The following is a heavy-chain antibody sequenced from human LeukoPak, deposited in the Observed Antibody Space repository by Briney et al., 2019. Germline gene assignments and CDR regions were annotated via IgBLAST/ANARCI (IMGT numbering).Heavy chain of an antibody. CDR1: GFTFDDYT. V-gene: IGHV3-43*01. D-gene: IGHD4-17*01. J-gene: IGHJ6*02. CDR3: AKEATVTTTGMDV. CDR2: ISWDGGST. Sequence: GGSLRLSCAASGFTFDDYTMHWVRQAPGKGLEWVSLISWDGGSTYYADSVKGRFTISRDNSKNTLYLQMNSLRAEDTAVYYCAKEATVTTTGMDVWGQGTTVTVSS.